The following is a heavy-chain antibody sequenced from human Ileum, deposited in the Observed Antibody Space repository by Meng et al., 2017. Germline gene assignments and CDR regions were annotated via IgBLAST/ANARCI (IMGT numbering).Heavy chain of an antibody. CDR3: AIGWGWTADH. Sequence: QVQLQESGPGLVKPSQTLSLTCTVSGGSINSGSYYWNWIRQVPEKGLEWIGFIYYSGTTYYNPSLKSRLSMSLDTSKNQFSLNLTSATAADTAIYYCAIGWGWTADHWGQGILVTVSS. CDR1: GGSINSGSYY. V-gene: IGHV4-31*03. D-gene: IGHD3-10*01. J-gene: IGHJ5*02. CDR2: IYYSGTT.